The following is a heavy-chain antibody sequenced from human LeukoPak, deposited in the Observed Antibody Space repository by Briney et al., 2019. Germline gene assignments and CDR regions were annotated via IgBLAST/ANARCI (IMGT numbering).Heavy chain of an antibody. Sequence: PSETLSLTCTVSGGSMNIDYWSCIRQSPGQGLQWIGYIYHTGSTSYNPSLKSRVSISVDTSKNQFTLRLTSVTAADTAVYYCARGNPPGGNLPFDSWGQGALVTVSS. J-gene: IGHJ4*02. CDR3: ARGNPPGGNLPFDS. D-gene: IGHD4-23*01. CDR2: IYHTGST. CDR1: GGSMNIDY. V-gene: IGHV4-59*01.